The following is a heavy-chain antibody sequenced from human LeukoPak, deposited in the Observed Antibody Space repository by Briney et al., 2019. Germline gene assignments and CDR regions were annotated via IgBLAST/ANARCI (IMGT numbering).Heavy chain of an antibody. V-gene: IGHV3-30*18. Sequence: PGGSLRLSCAASGXTXXXXGXXWXXXAXGXGLXWVAVISYDGSNKYYADSVKGRFTISRDNSKNTLYLQMNSLRAEDTAVYYCAKARRSQGIDYWGQGTLVTVSS. CDR2: ISYDGSNK. J-gene: IGHJ4*02. D-gene: IGHD2-15*01. CDR3: AKARRSQGIDY. CDR1: GXTXXXXG.